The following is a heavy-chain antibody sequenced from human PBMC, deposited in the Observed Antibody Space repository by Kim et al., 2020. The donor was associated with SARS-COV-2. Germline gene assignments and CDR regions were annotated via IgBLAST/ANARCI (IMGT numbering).Heavy chain of an antibody. J-gene: IGHJ4*02. CDR3: ARDASC. V-gene: IGHV3-30-3*01. CDR2: ISYDGSNQ. Sequence: GGSLRLSCTASGFTFGNYVMFWVRQAPGKGLEWVAVISYDGSNQYYADAVKGRFTISRDNSKNTMSLAMNSLRADDTAVYYCARDASCWGQGTLVTVSS. CDR1: GFTFGNYV.